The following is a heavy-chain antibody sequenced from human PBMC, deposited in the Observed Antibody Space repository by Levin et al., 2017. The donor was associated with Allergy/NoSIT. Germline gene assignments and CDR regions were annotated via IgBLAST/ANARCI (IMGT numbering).Heavy chain of an antibody. V-gene: IGHV3-30*18. CDR1: GFTFSSYG. Sequence: PGGSLRLSCAASGFTFSSYGMHWVRQAPGKGLEWVAVISYDGSNKYYADSVKGRFTISRDNSKNTLYLQMNSLRAEDTAVYYCAKDGPGYSSGWYYWYFDLWGRGTLVTVSS. CDR2: ISYDGSNK. J-gene: IGHJ2*01. CDR3: AKDGPGYSSGWYYWYFDL. D-gene: IGHD6-19*01.